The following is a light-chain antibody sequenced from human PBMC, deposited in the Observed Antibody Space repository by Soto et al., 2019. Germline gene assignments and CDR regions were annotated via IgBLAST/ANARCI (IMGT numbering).Light chain of an antibody. Sequence: EIVLTQSPGTLSLSPGERATLSYRASESVSSNQLAWFQQKPGQTPRLLIFGASSRATGFPDRFSGSGSGTDFTLTISRLEPDDFAVYYCQQYGSSPHTFGQGTKLEIK. CDR2: GAS. CDR3: QQYGSSPHT. J-gene: IGKJ2*01. V-gene: IGKV3-20*01. CDR1: ESVSSNQ.